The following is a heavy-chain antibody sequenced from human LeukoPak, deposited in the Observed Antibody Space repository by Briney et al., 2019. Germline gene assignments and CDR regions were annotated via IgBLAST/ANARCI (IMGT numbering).Heavy chain of an antibody. CDR1: GFTFRIFG. CDR3: ARGIQLWNDAFDI. D-gene: IGHD5-18*01. CDR2: IGGGDT. Sequence: PGRSLRLSCAASGFTFRIFGMTWVRQAPGKGLEWVSSIGGGDTHYADSVKGRFTTSRDNAKNSLYLQMNSLRAEDTAVYYCARGIQLWNDAFDIWGQGTMGTVSS. V-gene: IGHV3-21*01. J-gene: IGHJ3*02.